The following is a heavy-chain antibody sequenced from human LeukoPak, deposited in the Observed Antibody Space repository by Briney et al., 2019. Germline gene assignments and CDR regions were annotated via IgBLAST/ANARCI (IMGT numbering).Heavy chain of an antibody. CDR1: GFNFQDSY. V-gene: IGHV3-11*01. Sequence: GESLRLSCVGSGFNFQDSYMNWVRQAPGKGLEWISFISPKASTMFYADSVRGRFTVSRDNANKSFFLQMNSLTAADTAVYYCATTLAEASYWFFDLWGRGTLVTVSS. D-gene: IGHD3-16*02. J-gene: IGHJ2*01. CDR2: ISPKASTM. CDR3: ATTLAEASYWFFDL.